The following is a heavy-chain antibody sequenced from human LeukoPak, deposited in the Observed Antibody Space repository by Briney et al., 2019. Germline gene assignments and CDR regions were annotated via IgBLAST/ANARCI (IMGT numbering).Heavy chain of an antibody. V-gene: IGHV1-69*13. CDR2: IIPIFGTA. CDR1: GGTFSSYA. CDR3: ARAMVALLQQPFDI. D-gene: IGHD2-8*01. Sequence: SVKVSCKASGGTFSSYAISWVRQAPGQGLEWMGGIIPIFGTANYAQKFQGRVTITADESTSTAYMELSSLRSEDTAVYYCARAMVALLQQPFDIWGQGTMVTVSS. J-gene: IGHJ3*02.